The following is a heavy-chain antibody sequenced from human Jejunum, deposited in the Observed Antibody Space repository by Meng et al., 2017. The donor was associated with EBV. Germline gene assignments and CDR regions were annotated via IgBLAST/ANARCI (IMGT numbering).Heavy chain of an antibody. V-gene: IGHV4-39*01. Sequence: QRQLEESGPGLVKPSETLSFTCTVSGASISSSSYYWAWIRQPPGKGLEWIGSIYSSGSTYYNPSLKSRVTISVDTSKNQFSLKLSSVTAADTAVYYCARAPSVAAAGLNNWFDPWGQGTPVTVSS. CDR3: ARAPSVAAAGLNNWFDP. D-gene: IGHD6-13*01. J-gene: IGHJ5*02. CDR1: GASISSSSYY. CDR2: IYSSGST.